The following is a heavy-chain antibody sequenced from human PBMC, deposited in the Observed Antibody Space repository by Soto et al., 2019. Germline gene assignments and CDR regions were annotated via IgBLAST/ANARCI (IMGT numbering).Heavy chain of an antibody. Sequence: QVPLVQSGAEVKKPGASVNISCKASGYTLNHYALHWVRQAPGPRPEWMGWINTGNGDTKYSQKFQGRVTITRDTSATTGYIDLSSLSSEDTAVYYCARGSCSGGICVYYFDYWGPGTLVTVSS. CDR2: INTGNGDT. J-gene: IGHJ4*02. D-gene: IGHD2-15*01. CDR1: GYTLNHYA. CDR3: ARGSCSGGICVYYFDY. V-gene: IGHV1-3*04.